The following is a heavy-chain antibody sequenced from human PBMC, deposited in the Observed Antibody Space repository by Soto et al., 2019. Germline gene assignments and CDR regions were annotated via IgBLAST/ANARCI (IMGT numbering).Heavy chain of an antibody. Sequence: QVQLVESGGGAAQPGTSLTLSCAASGFSFGAYGMHWVRQAPGKGLEWVAVVSADGNRQLYADSVRGRFTISRDNSKNTLHLQMNSLRFDDTAIYYCAKVSVGYVDPNLGLSESYWGKGARVTVSS. CDR1: GFSFGAYG. V-gene: IGHV3-30*18. J-gene: IGHJ4*02. CDR3: AKVSVGYVDPNLGLSESY. D-gene: IGHD3-16*01. CDR2: VSADGNRQ.